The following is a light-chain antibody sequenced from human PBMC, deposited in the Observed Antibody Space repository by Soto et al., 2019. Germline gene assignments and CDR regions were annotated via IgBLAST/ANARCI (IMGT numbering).Light chain of an antibody. V-gene: IGKV3-15*01. Sequence: DILFTQSPATLSLSPGEGPTLSCRASQSVSSNLAWYQQKPGQAPRLLIYGASTRATGIPARFSGSGSGTDFTLTISSLQSEDFAVYYCQQYNNWHPITFGGGTKVDIK. J-gene: IGKJ4*01. CDR3: QQYNNWHPIT. CDR2: GAS. CDR1: QSVSSN.